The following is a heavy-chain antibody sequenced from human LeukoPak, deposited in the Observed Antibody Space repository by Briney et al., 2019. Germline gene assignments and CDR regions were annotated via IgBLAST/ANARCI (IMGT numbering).Heavy chain of an antibody. CDR3: ARHFVQGRRGVAFDI. V-gene: IGHV4-34*01. CDR2: INHSGST. Sequence: SETLSLTSAVYGGSFSGYYWSWIRQPPGKGLEWIGEINHSGSTNYNPSLKSRVTISVDTSKNQFSLKLSSVTAADTAVYYCARHFVQGRRGVAFDIWGQGTMVTVSS. CDR1: GGSFSGYY. J-gene: IGHJ3*02. D-gene: IGHD3-10*01.